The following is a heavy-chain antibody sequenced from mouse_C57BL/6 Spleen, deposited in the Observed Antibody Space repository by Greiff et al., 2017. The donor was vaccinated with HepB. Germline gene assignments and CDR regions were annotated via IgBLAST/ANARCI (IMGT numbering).Heavy chain of an antibody. Sequence: VQLKESGPGLAKPSQTLSLTCSVTGYSITSDYWNWIRKLPGNKLEYMGYISYSGSTYYNPYLKSRISITRDTTKNQYYLQLKSVTTEDTATYYCSRSPQLRRPFDYWGQGTTLTVSS. CDR1: GYSITSDY. CDR3: SRSPQLRRPFDY. V-gene: IGHV3-8*01. D-gene: IGHD3-2*02. CDR2: ISYSGST. J-gene: IGHJ2*01.